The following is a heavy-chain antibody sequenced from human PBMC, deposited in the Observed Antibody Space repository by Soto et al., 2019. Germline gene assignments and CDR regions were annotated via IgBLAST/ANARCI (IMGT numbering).Heavy chain of an antibody. J-gene: IGHJ3*02. CDR3: ARRWGGLFDI. CDR1: GGSSSSYY. CDR2: IYYSGST. Sequence: QVQLQESGPGLVKPSVTLSLTCTVSGGSSSSYYWNWIRQPPGKGLERIGYIYYSGSTNYNPSLRRRVTTSADTSRNQLSLLLSSVTAADTAVYYCARRWGGLFDIWGQGTMVTVSS. D-gene: IGHD1-26*01. V-gene: IGHV4-59*08.